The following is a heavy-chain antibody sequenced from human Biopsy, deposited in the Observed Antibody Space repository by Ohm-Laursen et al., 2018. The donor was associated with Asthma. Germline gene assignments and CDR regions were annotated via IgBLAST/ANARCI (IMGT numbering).Heavy chain of an antibody. CDR3: ARKAGSCISRTCYSLDF. CDR2: INSVFGTT. V-gene: IGHV1-69*13. D-gene: IGHD2-2*01. J-gene: IGHJ4*02. CDR1: GGTFNTYV. Sequence: SVKVSCKSLGGTFNTYVIGWVRQAPGQRLEWVGGINSVFGTTTYPQKFQDRVTITADDSTSTVYMELSSLRSEDTAVYYCARKAGSCISRTCYSLDFWGQGTLVTVSS.